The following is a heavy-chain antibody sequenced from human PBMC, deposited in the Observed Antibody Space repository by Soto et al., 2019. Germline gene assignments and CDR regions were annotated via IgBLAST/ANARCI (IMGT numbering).Heavy chain of an antibody. J-gene: IGHJ5*02. V-gene: IGHV1-3*01. CDR2: INAGNGNT. D-gene: IGHD2-8*01. CDR3: ARDSPRRTVLMGLHNWFDP. CDR1: GYTFTSYA. Sequence: QVQLVQSGAEVKKPGASVKVSCKASGYTFTSYAMHWVRQAPGQRLEWMGWINAGNGNTKYSQKFQGRVTITRDTSASTAYMELSSLRSEDTAVYYCARDSPRRTVLMGLHNWFDPWGQGTLVTVSS.